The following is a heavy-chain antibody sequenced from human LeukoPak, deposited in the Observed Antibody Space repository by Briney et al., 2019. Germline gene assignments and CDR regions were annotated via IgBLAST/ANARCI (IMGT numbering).Heavy chain of an antibody. CDR2: IWYDGSNK. V-gene: IGHV3-33*01. CDR3: ARPRTYSSSWSPFDY. CDR1: GFTFNSYG. Sequence: PGRSLRLSRAASGFTFNSYGMHWVRQAPGKGLEWVALIWYDGSNKYYADSVKGRFTISRDNSKNTLYLQMNSLRAEDTAVYYCARPRTYSSSWSPFDYWGQGTLVTVSS. J-gene: IGHJ4*02. D-gene: IGHD6-13*01.